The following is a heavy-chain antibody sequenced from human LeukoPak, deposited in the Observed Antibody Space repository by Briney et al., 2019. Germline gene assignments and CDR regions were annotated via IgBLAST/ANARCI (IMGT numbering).Heavy chain of an antibody. J-gene: IGHJ4*02. CDR1: GFIFNHYW. CDR2: INPDGRTT. D-gene: IGHD3-3*01. CDR3: SRGFWGWEVDY. V-gene: IGHV3-74*01. Sequence: GGSLRLSCAASGFIFNHYWMHWVRQAPGKGLMWVSRINPDGRTTDYADAVKGRFTISRDIPKNTLYLQMNSLRVEDTAVYYCSRGFWGWEVDYWGQGTLLTVSS.